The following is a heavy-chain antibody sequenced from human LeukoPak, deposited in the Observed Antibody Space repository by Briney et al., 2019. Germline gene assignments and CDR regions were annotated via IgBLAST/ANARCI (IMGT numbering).Heavy chain of an antibody. J-gene: IGHJ6*04. CDR1: GYSISSGYY. Sequence: PSETLSLTCAVSGYSISSGYYWGWIRQPPGKGLEWIGRIYHSGSTYYNPSLKSLVTISVDTSKNQFSLKLSSVTAADTAVYYCARDTYDILTGYYLYYYYGMDVWGKGTTVTVSS. V-gene: IGHV4-38-2*02. D-gene: IGHD3-9*01. CDR2: IYHSGST. CDR3: ARDTYDILTGYYLYYYYGMDV.